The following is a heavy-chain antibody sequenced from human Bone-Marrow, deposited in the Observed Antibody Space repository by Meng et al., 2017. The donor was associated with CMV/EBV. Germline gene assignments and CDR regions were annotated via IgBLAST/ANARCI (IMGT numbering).Heavy chain of an antibody. CDR2: ISSSGSTI. Sequence: GESLKISCAASGFTFSDYYMSWIRQAPGKGLEWVSYISSSGSTIYYADSVKGRFTISRDNAKNSLYLQMNNLRPEDTAVYYCASDLVVPAARAVYWGQGMLVTVSS. D-gene: IGHD2-2*01. CDR1: GFTFSDYY. CDR3: ASDLVVPAARAVY. V-gene: IGHV3-11*04. J-gene: IGHJ4*02.